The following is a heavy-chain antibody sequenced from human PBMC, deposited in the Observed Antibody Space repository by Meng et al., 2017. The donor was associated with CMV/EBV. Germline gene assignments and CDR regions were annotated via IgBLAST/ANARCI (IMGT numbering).Heavy chain of an antibody. Sequence: QVYLVQPGGQGSQLGSGYTASCKASGGTFSTYAIRWVRQAPGQGIEWMGVIIPIFGTANYAQKFQGRVTITADESTSTAYMELSSLRSEDTAVYYCARDYSGIAARPGFDPWGQGTLVTVSS. V-gene: IGHV1-69*13. D-gene: IGHD6-6*01. J-gene: IGHJ5*02. CDR2: IIPIFGTA. CDR1: GGTFSTYA. CDR3: ARDYSGIAARPGFDP.